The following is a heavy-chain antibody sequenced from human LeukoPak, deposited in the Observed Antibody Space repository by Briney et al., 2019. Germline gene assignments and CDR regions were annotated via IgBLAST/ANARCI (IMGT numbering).Heavy chain of an antibody. V-gene: IGHV3-15*01. CDR1: GFTFSNAW. D-gene: IGHD3-22*01. CDR3: TTDLDYYDSSGYYYYFDY. CDR2: IKSKTDGWTT. Sequence: GGSLRLSCAASGFTFSNAWMRWVRQAPGKGLEWVGRIKSKTDGWTTDYAAPVKGRFTISRDDSKNTLYLQMNSLKTEDTAVYYCTTDLDYYDSSGYYYYFDYCGQGTLVTVSS. J-gene: IGHJ4*02.